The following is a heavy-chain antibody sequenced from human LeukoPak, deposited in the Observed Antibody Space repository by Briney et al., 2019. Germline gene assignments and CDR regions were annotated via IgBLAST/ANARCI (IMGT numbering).Heavy chain of an antibody. CDR2: IYPGDSDT. D-gene: IGHD2-2*01. Sequence: GESLKISCKGSGYTFTNFWIGWVRQLPGKGLEWMGIIYPGDSDTKYSPSYQGQVTISVDKTVSTSYLHWTSLKTSDTAMYYCARVSSKWSDADLWGQGTLVTVSS. CDR3: ARVSSKWSDADL. V-gene: IGHV5-51*01. CDR1: GYTFTNFW. J-gene: IGHJ4*02.